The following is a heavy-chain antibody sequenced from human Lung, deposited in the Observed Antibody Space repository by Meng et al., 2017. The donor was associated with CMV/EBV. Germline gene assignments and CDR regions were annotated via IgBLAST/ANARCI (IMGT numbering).Heavy chain of an antibody. CDR1: GYTFTAHY. CDR3: ARDNNWGPDY. Sequence: SVKVSCKASGYTFTAHYFHWVRQAPGQGLEWMGWIHPHRGDTNYAQQFQGRVTLTRDTSINTGCMELTRLTSDDTAVYYCARDNNWGPDYWGQGTLVTVSS. CDR2: IHPHRGDT. V-gene: IGHV1-2*02. J-gene: IGHJ4*02. D-gene: IGHD7-27*01.